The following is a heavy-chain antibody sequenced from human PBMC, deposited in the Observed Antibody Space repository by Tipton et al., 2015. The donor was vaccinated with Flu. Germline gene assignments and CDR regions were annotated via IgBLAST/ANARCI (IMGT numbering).Heavy chain of an antibody. D-gene: IGHD1-26*01. CDR2: IYHSGST. J-gene: IGHJ5*02. CDR3: ARGGVGRAWWFDP. Sequence: TLSLTCAVSGGSISSSNWWSWVRQPPGKGLEWIGEIYHSGSTNYNPSLKSRVTISVDKSKNQFSLKLSSVTAADTAVNYCARGGVGRAWWFDPWGQGTLVTVSS. CDR1: GGSISSSNW. V-gene: IGHV4-4*02.